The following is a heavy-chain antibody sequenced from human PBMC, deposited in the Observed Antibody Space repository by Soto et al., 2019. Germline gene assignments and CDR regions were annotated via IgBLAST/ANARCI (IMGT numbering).Heavy chain of an antibody. CDR2: IYYSGST. CDR1: GGSISSYY. CDR3: ARLGITMIVVVTPSAY. V-gene: IGHV4-59*08. Sequence: SETLSLTCTVSGGSISSYYWSWIRQPPGKGLEWIGYIYYSGSTNYNPSLKSRVTISVDTSKNQFSLKLSSVTAADTAVYYCARLGITMIVVVTPSAYWGQGTLVTVSS. D-gene: IGHD3-22*01. J-gene: IGHJ4*02.